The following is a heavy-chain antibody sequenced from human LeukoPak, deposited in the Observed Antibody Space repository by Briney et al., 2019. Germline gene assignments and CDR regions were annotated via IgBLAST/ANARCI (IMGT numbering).Heavy chain of an antibody. Sequence: GRSLRLSCAASGFTFDDYAMHWVRQAPGKGLEWVSGISWNSGSIGYADSVKGRFTISRDNAKNSLYLQMNSLSAEDTAVYYCARGIVGDAFDIWGQGTMVTVSS. CDR3: ARGIVGDAFDI. CDR2: ISWNSGSI. V-gene: IGHV3-9*01. D-gene: IGHD2-15*01. CDR1: GFTFDDYA. J-gene: IGHJ3*02.